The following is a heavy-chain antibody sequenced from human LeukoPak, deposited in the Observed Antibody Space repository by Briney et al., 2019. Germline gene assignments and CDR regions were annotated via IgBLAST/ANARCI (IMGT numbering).Heavy chain of an antibody. V-gene: IGHV3-53*01. CDR2: IYPGGVT. J-gene: IGHJ6*04. CDR1: GFTFSSHG. Sequence: GGSLRLSCGASGFTFSSHGMHWVRQAPGRGLEGLSVIYPGGVTKYAESVKGRFTVSRDIAKNTVCLEMNDLRAEDTALYYCAREIGYYFDSDDSRLRGRLDVWGKGTSVTVSS. CDR3: AREIGYYFDSDDSRLRGRLDV. D-gene: IGHD3-22*01.